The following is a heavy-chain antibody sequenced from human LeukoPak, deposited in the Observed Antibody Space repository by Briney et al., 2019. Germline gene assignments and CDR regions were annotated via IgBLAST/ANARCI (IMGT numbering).Heavy chain of an antibody. CDR3: ARAAGYSSGWYYRAEYFQH. V-gene: IGHV4-59*01. CDR1: GGSISSYY. J-gene: IGHJ1*01. Sequence: SETLSLTCTVSGGSISSYYWSWIRQPPGKGLEWIGYIYYSGSTNYNPPLKSRVTISVDTSKNQFSLKLSSVTAADTAVYYCARAAGYSSGWYYRAEYFQHWGQGTLVTVSS. D-gene: IGHD6-19*01. CDR2: IYYSGST.